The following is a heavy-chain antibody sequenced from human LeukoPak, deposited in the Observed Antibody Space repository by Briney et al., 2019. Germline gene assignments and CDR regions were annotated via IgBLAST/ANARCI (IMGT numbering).Heavy chain of an antibody. J-gene: IGHJ5*02. V-gene: IGHV1-69*01. CDR1: GGTFSSYA. CDR3: AGRSDGKNWFDP. Sequence: AVPVSCQASGGTFSSYAISWVRQAPGQGLEWVGGIISIFGTENLAQQVQGRVTITAGESTNTAYMALSKLRTEDTAVDYCAGRSDGKNWFDPWGQGTLVTVSS. D-gene: IGHD3-3*01. CDR2: IISIFGTE.